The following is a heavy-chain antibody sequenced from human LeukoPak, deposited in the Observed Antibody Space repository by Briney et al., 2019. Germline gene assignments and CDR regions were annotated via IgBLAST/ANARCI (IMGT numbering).Heavy chain of an antibody. V-gene: IGHV3-53*01. Sequence: PGGSLRLSCAASGFTVSSNSMSWVRQAPAQGLEWVSVIYSGGDTYYADSVKGRFTISRDISKNTVSLQMNSLRAKDTAVYYCARDYDGFDYWGQGTLVTVSS. J-gene: IGHJ4*02. D-gene: IGHD3-16*01. CDR1: GFTVSSNS. CDR3: ARDYDGFDY. CDR2: IYSGGDT.